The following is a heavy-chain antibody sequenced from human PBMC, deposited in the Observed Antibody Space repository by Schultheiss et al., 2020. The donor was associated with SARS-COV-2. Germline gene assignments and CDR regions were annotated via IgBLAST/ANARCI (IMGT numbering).Heavy chain of an antibody. V-gene: IGHV3-21*01. D-gene: IGHD6-13*01. CDR3: ARDLMSSSWYETYYGMDV. CDR1: GFTFSSYA. CDR2: ISSSSSYI. J-gene: IGHJ6*02. Sequence: GGSLRLSCAASGFTFSSYAMHWVRQAPGKGLEWVSSISSSSSYIYYADSVKGRFTISRDNSKNTLYLQMNSLRAEDTAVYYCARDLMSSSWYETYYGMDVWGQGTTVTVSS.